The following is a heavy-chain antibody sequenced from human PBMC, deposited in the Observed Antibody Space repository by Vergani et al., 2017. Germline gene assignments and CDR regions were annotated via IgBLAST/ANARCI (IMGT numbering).Heavy chain of an antibody. CDR2: IIPIFGTA. D-gene: IGHD2-2*02. J-gene: IGHJ3*01. CDR1: GGTFSSYA. V-gene: IGHV1-69*01. CDR3: ARGIVVVAAAIDAFDF. Sequence: QVQLLQSGAEVKKPGSSVTVSCKASGGTFSSYAISWVRQAPGQGLEGMGGIIPIFGTANYAQKFQGRVTITEDESTSTAYMELSSLRSEDTAVYFCARGIVVVAAAIDAFDFWGQGTMVTVSS.